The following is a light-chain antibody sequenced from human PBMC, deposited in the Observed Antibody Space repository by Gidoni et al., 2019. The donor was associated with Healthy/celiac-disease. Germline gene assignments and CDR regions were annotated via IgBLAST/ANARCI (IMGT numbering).Light chain of an antibody. CDR2: GAS. Sequence: ELVLTQSPGTLSLSPGERATLSCRASQSVSSSYLAWYQQKPGQAPRLLIYGASSRATGIPDRFSGSGSGTDFTLTISRLEPEDFAVYYCQQYGSSPPETFGQGTKLEIK. CDR3: QQYGSSPPET. J-gene: IGKJ2*01. CDR1: QSVSSSY. V-gene: IGKV3-20*01.